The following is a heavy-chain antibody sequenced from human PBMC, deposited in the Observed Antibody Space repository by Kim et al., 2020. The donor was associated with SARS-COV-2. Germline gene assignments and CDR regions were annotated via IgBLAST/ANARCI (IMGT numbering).Heavy chain of an antibody. CDR1: GFTFSNAW. CDR2: IKSKTDGGTT. Sequence: GGSLRLSCAASGFTFSNAWMSWVRQAPGKGLEWVGRIKSKTDGGTTDYAAPVKGRFTISRDDSKNTLYLQMNSLKTEDTAVYYCTTDLLLWFGELFDYWGQGTLVTVSS. CDR3: TTDLLLWFGELFDY. D-gene: IGHD3-10*01. V-gene: IGHV3-15*01. J-gene: IGHJ4*02.